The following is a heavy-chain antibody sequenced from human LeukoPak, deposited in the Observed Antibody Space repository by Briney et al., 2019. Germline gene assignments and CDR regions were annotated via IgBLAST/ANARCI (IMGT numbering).Heavy chain of an antibody. CDR1: GGSFSGYY. V-gene: IGHV4-34*01. Sequence: SETLSLTCAVYGGSFSGYYWSWIRQPPGKGLEWIGEINHSGSTNYNPSLKSRVTISVDTSKNQFSLKLSSVTAADTAVYYCARGGGSGSWYYYWGQGTLVTVSS. CDR3: ARGGGSGSWYYY. J-gene: IGHJ4*02. CDR2: INHSGST. D-gene: IGHD6-13*01.